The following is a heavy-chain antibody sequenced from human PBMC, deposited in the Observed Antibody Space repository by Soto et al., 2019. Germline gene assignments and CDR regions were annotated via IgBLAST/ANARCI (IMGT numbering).Heavy chain of an antibody. CDR1: GFRFATYG. Sequence: QVQLVESGGGVVQPGRSLRLSCAGTGFRFATYGLHWVRQAPGKGLEWVAVIWYDGSKKYYADSVKGRFTISRHDSRSALYLQMNSLRAEDTAVYYCARDIRGRTNYFDPWGEGTLVTVSS. CDR3: ARDIRGRTNYFDP. CDR2: IWYDGSKK. V-gene: IGHV3-33*01. J-gene: IGHJ5*02. D-gene: IGHD1-7*01.